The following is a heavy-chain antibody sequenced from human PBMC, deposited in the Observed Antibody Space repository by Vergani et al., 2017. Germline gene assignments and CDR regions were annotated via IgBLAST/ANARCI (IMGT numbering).Heavy chain of an antibody. CDR1: GFTFSSYN. D-gene: IGHD4-11*01. CDR3: AREADYSTTYFDH. V-gene: IGHV3-48*01. J-gene: IGHJ4*02. CDR2: ISASSTSI. Sequence: EVKLVESGGGLFQPGRPLRLSCAASGFTFSSYNFNWVRQAPGKGLEWVSYISASSTSIYYADSLKGRFTVSRYNAKNSLYLQIHSLRVDDTAVYFCAREADYSTTYFDHWGLGTLVTVSS.